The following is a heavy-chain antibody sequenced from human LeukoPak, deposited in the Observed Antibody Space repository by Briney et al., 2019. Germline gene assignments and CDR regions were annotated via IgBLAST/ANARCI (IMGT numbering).Heavy chain of an antibody. V-gene: IGHV3-21*01. CDR1: GFTFSSYS. CDR3: AREVASLPSPRGWFVP. CDR2: ISSSSSYI. D-gene: IGHD5-12*01. J-gene: IGHJ5*02. Sequence: PGGSLRLSCAASGFTFSSYSMNWVRQAPGKGLEWVSSISSSSSYIYYADSVKGRFTISRDNAKNSLYLQMNSLRAQDTAVYYFAREVASLPSPRGWFVPCGQGTLVTVSS.